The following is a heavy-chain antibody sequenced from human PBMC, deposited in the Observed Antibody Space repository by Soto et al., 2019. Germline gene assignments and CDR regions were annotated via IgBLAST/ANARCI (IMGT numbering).Heavy chain of an antibody. CDR2: IIPIFGTA. CDR3: ASLPTGPGYYYGMDV. CDR1: GGTFSSYA. V-gene: IGHV1-69*06. D-gene: IGHD1-1*01. Sequence: GASVKVSFKASGGTFSSYAISWVRQAPGRGLEWMGGIIPIFGTANYAQKFQGRVTITADKSTSTAYMELSSLRSEDTAVYYCASLPTGPGYYYGMDVWGQGTTVTVSS. J-gene: IGHJ6*02.